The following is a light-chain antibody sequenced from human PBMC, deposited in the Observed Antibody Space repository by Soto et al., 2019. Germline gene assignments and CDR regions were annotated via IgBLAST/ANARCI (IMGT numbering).Light chain of an antibody. CDR2: AAS. CDR1: QSIRTW. CDR3: QQYQDYAT. J-gene: IGKJ1*01. Sequence: DIQMTQSPSTLSASVGDRVSISCRASQSIRTWLAWYQQKPGEAPKVLIYAASTLQNGVPSRFGGSGSGTEFSLSISGLQHEDFATYYCQQYQDYATFRQGTKVETK. V-gene: IGKV1-5*01.